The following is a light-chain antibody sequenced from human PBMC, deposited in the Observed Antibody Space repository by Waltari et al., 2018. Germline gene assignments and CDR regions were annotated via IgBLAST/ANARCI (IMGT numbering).Light chain of an antibody. CDR1: SSDIGGYNY. CDR2: EVS. V-gene: IGLV2-8*01. Sequence: QSALTQPPSASGSPGQSVTIPCTGTSSDIGGYNYVSWFQQHPDKAPKLMIYEVSKRPSGVPDGFSGSKSGNTASLTVSGLQAEDEADYYCSSYAGSKTLIFGGGTKLTVL. J-gene: IGLJ2*01. CDR3: SSYAGSKTLI.